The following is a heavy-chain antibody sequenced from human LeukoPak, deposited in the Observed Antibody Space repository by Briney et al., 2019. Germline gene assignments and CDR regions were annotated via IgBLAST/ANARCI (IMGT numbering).Heavy chain of an antibody. D-gene: IGHD6-13*01. CDR2: ISAYNGNT. Sequence: ASVKVSCTASGYTFTSYGISWVRQAPGQGLEWMGWISAYNGNTNYAQKLQGRVTMTTDTSTSTAYMELRSLRSDDTAVYYCARVFRDIAAAAAWFDPWGQGTLVTVSS. J-gene: IGHJ5*02. CDR3: ARVFRDIAAAAAWFDP. CDR1: GYTFTSYG. V-gene: IGHV1-18*01.